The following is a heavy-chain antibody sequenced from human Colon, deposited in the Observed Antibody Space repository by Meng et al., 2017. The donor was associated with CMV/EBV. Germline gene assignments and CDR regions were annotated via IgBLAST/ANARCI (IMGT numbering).Heavy chain of an antibody. J-gene: IGHJ4*02. CDR1: GYTFTSYG. D-gene: IGHD2/OR15-2a*01. Sequence: CEASGYTFTSYGISWVRQAPGQGLEWMGWISAYNGNTNYAQKLQGRVTMTTDTSTSTAYMELRSLRSDDTAVYYCARTPKILPYYFDYWGQGTLVTVSS. V-gene: IGHV1-18*01. CDR3: ARTPKILPYYFDY. CDR2: ISAYNGNT.